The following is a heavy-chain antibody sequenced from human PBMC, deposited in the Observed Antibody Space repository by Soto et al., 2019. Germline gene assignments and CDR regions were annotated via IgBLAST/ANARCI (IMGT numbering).Heavy chain of an antibody. V-gene: IGHV3-30-3*01. J-gene: IGHJ6*02. D-gene: IGHD6-6*01. Sequence: GGSLRLSCAASGFTFSSYAMHWVRQAPGKGLEWVAVISYDGSNKYYADSVKGRFTISRDNSKNTLYLQMNSLRAEDTAVYYCARDLESIAARKFHYYGMDVWGQGTTVTV. CDR3: ARDLESIAARKFHYYGMDV. CDR1: GFTFSSYA. CDR2: ISYDGSNK.